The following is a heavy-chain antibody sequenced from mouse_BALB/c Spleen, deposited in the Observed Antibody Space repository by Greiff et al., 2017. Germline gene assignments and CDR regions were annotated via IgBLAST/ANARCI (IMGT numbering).Heavy chain of an antibody. D-gene: IGHD3-2*02. Sequence: VQLQQPGAELVKPGASVKLSCKASGYTFTSYWMHWVKQRPGQGLEWIGEINPSNGRTNYNEKFKSKATLTVDKSSSTAYMQLSSLTSEDSAVYYCARMEATNYYAMDYWGQGTSVTVSS. J-gene: IGHJ4*01. CDR3: ARMEATNYYAMDY. V-gene: IGHV1S81*02. CDR1: GYTFTSYW. CDR2: INPSNGRT.